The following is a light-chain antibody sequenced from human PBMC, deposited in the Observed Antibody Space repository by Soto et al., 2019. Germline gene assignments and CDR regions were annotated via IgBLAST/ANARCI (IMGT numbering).Light chain of an antibody. Sequence: QSALTQPASVSGSPGQSITISCTGTSSDIGRYKFVSWYQHHPGKAPKLLIYDVTNRPSGVSNRFSGSKSGNTASLTISGLQADDEAYYYCCSYSTTMANVFGPGTKVTVL. J-gene: IGLJ1*01. CDR3: CSYSTTMANV. CDR1: SSDIGRYKF. CDR2: DVT. V-gene: IGLV2-14*03.